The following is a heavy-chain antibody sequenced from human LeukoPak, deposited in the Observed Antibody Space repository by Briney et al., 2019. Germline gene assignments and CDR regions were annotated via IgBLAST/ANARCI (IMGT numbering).Heavy chain of an antibody. CDR1: GGSFSGYH. V-gene: IGHV4-34*01. CDR3: ARDPTTVVTLPYYFDF. J-gene: IGHJ4*02. Sequence: SETLSLTCAVHGGSFSGYHWNWIRQSPEKGLEWIGEINDRGHTNYNPSLKSRVTISVDTSKKQFSLRLSSVTAADTAVYYCARDPTTVVTLPYYFDFWGQGTLVAV. D-gene: IGHD4-23*01. CDR2: INDRGHT.